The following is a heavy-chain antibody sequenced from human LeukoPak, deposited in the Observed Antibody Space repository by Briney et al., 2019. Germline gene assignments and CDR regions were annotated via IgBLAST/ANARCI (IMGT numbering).Heavy chain of an antibody. J-gene: IGHJ3*02. V-gene: IGHV3-74*01. CDR2: VNSDGSST. Sequence: PGGSLRLSCAASGFTFSSYWMHWVRQAPGKGLVWVSRVNSDGSSTSYADSVKGRFTISRDNAKNTLYLQMNSLRAEDTAVYYCARDVGDGYKTNIWGQGTMVTVSS. D-gene: IGHD5-24*01. CDR3: ARDVGDGYKTNI. CDR1: GFTFSSYW.